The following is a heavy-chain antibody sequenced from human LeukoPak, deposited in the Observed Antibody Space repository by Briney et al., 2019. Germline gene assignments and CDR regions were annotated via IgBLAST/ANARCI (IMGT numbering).Heavy chain of an antibody. Sequence: PGRSLRLSCAASGFTFSSYGMHWVRQAPGKGLEWVAVIWYDGSNKYYADSVKGRFTISRDNSKNTLYLQMNSLRAEDTAVYYCARSGYYDLYYLDVWGKGTTVTVSS. CDR3: ARSGYYDLYYLDV. J-gene: IGHJ6*03. CDR2: IWYDGSNK. CDR1: GFTFSSYG. V-gene: IGHV3-33*01.